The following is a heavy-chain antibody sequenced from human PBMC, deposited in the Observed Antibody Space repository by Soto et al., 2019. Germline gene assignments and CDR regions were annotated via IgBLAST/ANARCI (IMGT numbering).Heavy chain of an antibody. CDR2: ISAYNGNT. V-gene: IGHV1-18*01. J-gene: IGHJ3*02. Sequence: ASVKVSCKASGYTFTSYGISWVRQAPGQGLEWKGWISAYNGNTNYAQKLQGRVTMTTDTSTSTAYMELRSLRSDDTAVYYCARDRQDTVVVPAAAAQDAFDIWGQGTMVTVSS. D-gene: IGHD2-2*01. CDR1: GYTFTSYG. CDR3: ARDRQDTVVVPAAAAQDAFDI.